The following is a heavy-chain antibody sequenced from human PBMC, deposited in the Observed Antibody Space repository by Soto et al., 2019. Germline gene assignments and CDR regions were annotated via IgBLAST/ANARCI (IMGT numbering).Heavy chain of an antibody. CDR2: IRDRTNNYAT. CDR3: AKDNTGGEGGMDV. CDR1: GFTFTGSA. V-gene: IGHV3-73*01. J-gene: IGHJ6*02. D-gene: IGHD3-16*01. Sequence: GGSLRLSCAASGFTFTGSAMHWVRQASGKGLEWVGRIRDRTNNYATAYAASVKGRFTISRDDSKNTTYLQMNSLKTEDTAVYYCAKDNTGGEGGMDVWGQGTTVTVSS.